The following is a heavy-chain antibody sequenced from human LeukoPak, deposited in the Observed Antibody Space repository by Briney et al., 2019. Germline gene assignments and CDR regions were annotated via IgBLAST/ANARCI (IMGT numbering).Heavy chain of an antibody. CDR2: INHLGST. Sequence: PSETLSLTCAVYGGSFSGYYWTWVRQPPGKGLEWIGEINHLGSTNYNLSLKSRGTVSVDTSKNQVSLKVRSVTAADTAVYYCARLKQYSTSSRVGGMDVWGKGTTVTVSS. J-gene: IGHJ6*03. CDR3: ARLKQYSTSSRVGGMDV. V-gene: IGHV4-34*01. D-gene: IGHD6-6*01. CDR1: GGSFSGYY.